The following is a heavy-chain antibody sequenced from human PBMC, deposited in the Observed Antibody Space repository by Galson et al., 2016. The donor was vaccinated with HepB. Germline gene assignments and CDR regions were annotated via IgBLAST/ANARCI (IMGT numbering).Heavy chain of an antibody. V-gene: IGHV3-33*06. CDR2: IWNDGSNK. CDR1: GFTFNNHA. J-gene: IGHJ4*02. CDR3: AKDYCTGFNCYVDGHYFDY. Sequence: SLRLSCAASGFTFNNHAMHWVRQAPGKGLDWVAVIWNDGSNKYYSDSVKGSFTISRDDFKNTVYLEMNSLSVEDTALYYCAKDYCTGFNCYVDGHYFDYWGQGVLVTVSS. D-gene: IGHD2-8*02.